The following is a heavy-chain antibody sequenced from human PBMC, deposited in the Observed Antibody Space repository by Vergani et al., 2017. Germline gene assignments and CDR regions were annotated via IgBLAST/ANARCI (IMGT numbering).Heavy chain of an antibody. V-gene: IGHV3-33*01. CDR3: ARWGGYYDSSGYYVYFDY. CDR2: IWYDGSNK. CDR1: GFTFSSYG. Sequence: QVQLVESGGGVVQPGRSLRLSCAASGFTFSSYGMHWVRQAPGKGLEWVAVIWYDGSNKYYADSVKGRFTIARDNSKNTLYLQMNSLRAEDTAVDYCARWGGYYDSSGYYVYFDYWGQGTLVTVSS. J-gene: IGHJ4*02. D-gene: IGHD3-22*01.